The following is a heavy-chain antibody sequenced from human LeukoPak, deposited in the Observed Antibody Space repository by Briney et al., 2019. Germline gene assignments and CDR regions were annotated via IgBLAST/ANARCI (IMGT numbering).Heavy chain of an antibody. CDR2: IWPDGSTK. V-gene: IGHV3-33*01. Sequence: PGGSLRLSCTASGFPFSSYGMHWVRQAPGKGLVWVTVIWPDGSTKYYADSVKGRFTVSRDNSKNTLYLQMNSLRAEDTAVYYCLAVAGMGDAFDIWGQGTMVTVSS. CDR1: GFPFSSYG. D-gene: IGHD6-19*01. J-gene: IGHJ3*02. CDR3: LAVAGMGDAFDI.